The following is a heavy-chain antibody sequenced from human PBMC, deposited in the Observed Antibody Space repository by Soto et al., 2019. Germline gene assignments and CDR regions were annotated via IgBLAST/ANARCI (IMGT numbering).Heavy chain of an antibody. CDR3: ARPSFFGVVVV. V-gene: IGHV4-59*01. CDR1: GGSISSYY. Sequence: SETLSLTCTASGGSISSYYWSWIRQPPGKGLEWIGYIYYSGSTNYNPSLKSRVTISVDTSKNQFSLKLSSVTAADTAVYYCARPSFFGVVVVWGQGTTVTVSS. J-gene: IGHJ6*02. D-gene: IGHD3-3*01. CDR2: IYYSGST.